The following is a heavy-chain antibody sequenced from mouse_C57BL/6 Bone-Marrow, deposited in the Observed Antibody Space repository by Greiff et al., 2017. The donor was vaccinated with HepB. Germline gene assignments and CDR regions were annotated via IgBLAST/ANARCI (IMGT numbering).Heavy chain of an antibody. CDR2: IYTGGGYT. J-gene: IGHJ2*01. CDR3: ARGEGYFDY. CDR1: GYTFTNYW. V-gene: IGHV1-63*01. Sequence: QVQLQQSGAELVRPGTSVKMSCKASGYTFTNYWIGWAKQRPGHGLEWIGDIYTGGGYTNYNEKFKGKATLTADKASSTAYMQFSSLTSEDSAIYYCARGEGYFDYWGQGTTLTVSS.